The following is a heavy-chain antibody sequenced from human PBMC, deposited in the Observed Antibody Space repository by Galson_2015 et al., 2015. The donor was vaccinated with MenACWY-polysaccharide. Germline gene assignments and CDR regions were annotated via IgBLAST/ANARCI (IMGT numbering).Heavy chain of an antibody. CDR1: GFTFSNYW. J-gene: IGHJ6*02. CDR2: IKKDGSEK. V-gene: IGHV3-7*01. CDR3: ARGHYGLDV. Sequence: SLRLSCAASGFTFSNYWMTWVRQAPGKGLEWVANIKKDGSEKYYVDSVKGRFTISRDNALYLQMNRLRAEDTAVYFCARGHYGLDVWGQGTTVTVSS.